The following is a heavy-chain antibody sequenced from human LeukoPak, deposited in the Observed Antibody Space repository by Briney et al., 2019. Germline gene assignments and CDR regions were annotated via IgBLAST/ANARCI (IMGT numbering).Heavy chain of an antibody. CDR1: GGSIGSSSHY. Sequence: PSETLSLTCTVSGGSIGSSSHYWGWIRQPPGKGLEWIGNIYYSGSTYYNPSLKSRLTISVDTSKNQFSLKLSSVTAADTAVYYCAREYCSGGSCYSNDWGQGTLVTVSS. CDR2: IYYSGST. CDR3: AREYCSGGSCYSND. D-gene: IGHD2-15*01. V-gene: IGHV4-39*01. J-gene: IGHJ4*01.